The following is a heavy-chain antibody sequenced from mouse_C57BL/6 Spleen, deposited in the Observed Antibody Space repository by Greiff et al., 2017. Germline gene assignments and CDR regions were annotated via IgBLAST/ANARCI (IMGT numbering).Heavy chain of an antibody. CDR2: IYPGGGYT. CDR1: GYTFTNYW. J-gene: IGHJ2*01. V-gene: IGHV1-63*01. Sequence: QVQLKQSGAELVRPGTSVKMSCKASGYTFTNYWIGWAKQRPGHGLEWIGDIYPGGGYTNYNEKFKGKATLTADQSSSTAYMQFSSLTSEDSAIYYFARVFYDGYDPHYFDYWGQGTTLTVSS. CDR3: ARVFYDGYDPHYFDY. D-gene: IGHD2-3*01.